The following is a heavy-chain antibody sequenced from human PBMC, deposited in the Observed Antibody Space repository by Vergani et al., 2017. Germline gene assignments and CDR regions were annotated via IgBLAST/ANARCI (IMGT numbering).Heavy chain of an antibody. CDR2: IKSDGSIT. D-gene: IGHD4-11*01. V-gene: IGHV3-74*03. CDR1: GFSFNSYW. CDR3: AREGTTVTTEAFYYYYYMDV. J-gene: IGHJ6*03. Sequence: EVHLAESGGGFFQPGGSLRLSCSASGFSFNSYWMHWVRQVPGKGLLWVSRIKSDGSITAYADSVKGRFTISRDNAQNTLYLQMNSLRAEDTAVYYCAREGTTVTTEAFYYYYYMDVWGKGTTVTVSS.